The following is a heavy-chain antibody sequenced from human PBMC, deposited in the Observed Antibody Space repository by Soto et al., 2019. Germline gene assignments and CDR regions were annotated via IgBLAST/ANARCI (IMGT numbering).Heavy chain of an antibody. J-gene: IGHJ4*01. D-gene: IGHD7-27*01. CDR2: AYYIEST. V-gene: IGHV4-39*01. Sequence: SETLSLTCTVCGGSIRSSAYQWGWIRQPPGRGLEWIGSAYYIESTYYNPSLKSRVTISVDASKNQCSRRVNSVTAADTAVTYCGRQRNWEVDDWGHGNLGTVS. CDR1: GGSIRSSAYQ. CDR3: GRQRNWEVDD.